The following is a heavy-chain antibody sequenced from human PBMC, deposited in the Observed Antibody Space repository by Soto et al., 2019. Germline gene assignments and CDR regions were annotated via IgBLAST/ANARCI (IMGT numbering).Heavy chain of an antibody. CDR2: IYYSGST. J-gene: IGHJ4*02. D-gene: IGHD6-13*01. Sequence: SETLSLTCTVSGGSISSSSYYWGWIRQPPGKGLEWIGSIYYSGSTYYNPSLKSRVTISVDTSKNQFSLKLSSVTAADTAVYYCAKHSSSWYFDYWGQGTLVTVSS. CDR3: AKHSSSWYFDY. V-gene: IGHV4-39*01. CDR1: GGSISSSSYY.